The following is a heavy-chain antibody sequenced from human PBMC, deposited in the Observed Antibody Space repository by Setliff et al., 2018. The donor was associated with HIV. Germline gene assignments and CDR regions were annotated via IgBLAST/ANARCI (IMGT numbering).Heavy chain of an antibody. CDR2: IYYSGST. J-gene: IGHJ6*03. CDR1: GGSISSFY. Sequence: SETLSLTCTVSGGSISSFYWSWIRQPPGKGLEWIGYIYYSGSTSYNPSLKSRVTISVDTSKTQFSLKLSSVTATDTAVYYCARHAPRNHDLAGVFYPYYMDVWGKGTTVTVSS. CDR3: ARHAPRNHDLAGVFYPYYMDV. V-gene: IGHV4-59*08. D-gene: IGHD1-1*01.